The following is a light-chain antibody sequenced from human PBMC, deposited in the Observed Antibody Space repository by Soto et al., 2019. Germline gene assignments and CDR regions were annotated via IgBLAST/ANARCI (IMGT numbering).Light chain of an antibody. CDR3: QQYNNWPRAT. J-gene: IGKJ4*01. Sequence: VLTQSPRTLSLSPGERATLSCRASQNVNNNFVAWYQQKPGQAPSLLIYGVSDRATGVPDRFSGSGSGTDFTLTISRLEPEDFAVYYCQQYNNWPRATFGGGTRVEIK. CDR1: QNVNNNF. CDR2: GVS. V-gene: IGKV3-20*01.